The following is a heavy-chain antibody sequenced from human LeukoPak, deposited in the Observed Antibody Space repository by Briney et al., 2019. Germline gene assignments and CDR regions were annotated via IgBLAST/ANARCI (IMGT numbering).Heavy chain of an antibody. V-gene: IGHV4-61*05. Sequence: PSETLSLTCTVSGGSISSSSYYWGWIRQPPGKGLEWIGYIYYSGSTNYNPSLKSRVTISVDTSKNQFSLKLSSVTAADTAVYYCARRRRGGHYFDYWGQGTLVTVSS. J-gene: IGHJ4*02. D-gene: IGHD3-10*01. CDR3: ARRRRGGHYFDY. CDR1: GGSISSSSYY. CDR2: IYYSGST.